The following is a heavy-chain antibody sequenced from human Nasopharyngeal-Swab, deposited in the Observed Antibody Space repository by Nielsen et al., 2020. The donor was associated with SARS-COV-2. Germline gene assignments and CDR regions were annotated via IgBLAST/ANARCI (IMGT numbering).Heavy chain of an antibody. V-gene: IGHV3-30*04. CDR3: AREPLLWSGMDV. CDR1: GFTFSSYA. D-gene: IGHD3-10*01. J-gene: IGHJ6*02. Sequence: SLKISCAASGFTFSSYAMHWVRQAPGKGLEWVAVISYDGSNKYYADSVKGRFTISRDNAKNSLYLQMNSLRAEDTAVYYCAREPLLWSGMDVWGQGTTVTVSS. CDR2: ISYDGSNK.